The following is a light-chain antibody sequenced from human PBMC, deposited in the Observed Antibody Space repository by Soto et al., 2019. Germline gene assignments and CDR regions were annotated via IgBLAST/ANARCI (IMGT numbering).Light chain of an antibody. CDR1: QSVSIY. CDR3: QQYGSSPPIT. Sequence: IVLTPSPATLSLSPGERATLSCRASQSVSIYLDWYQQKPGQAPRLLIYDASNRASDIPARFSGSGSGTDFTLTISRLEPEDFAVYYCQQYGSSPPITFGQGTRLET. V-gene: IGKV3-20*01. CDR2: DAS. J-gene: IGKJ5*01.